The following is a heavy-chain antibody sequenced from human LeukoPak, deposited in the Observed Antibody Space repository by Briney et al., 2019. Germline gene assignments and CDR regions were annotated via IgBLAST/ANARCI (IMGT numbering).Heavy chain of an antibody. Sequence: GGSLRLSRAASGFTFSSYAMHWVRQAPGKGLEWVAVISYDGSNKYYADSVKGRFTISRDNSKNTLYLQMNSLRAEDTAVYYCARGGPRRGAYFDYWGQGTLVTVSS. CDR1: GFTFSSYA. CDR2: ISYDGSNK. J-gene: IGHJ4*02. CDR3: ARGGPRRGAYFDY. V-gene: IGHV3-30-3*01.